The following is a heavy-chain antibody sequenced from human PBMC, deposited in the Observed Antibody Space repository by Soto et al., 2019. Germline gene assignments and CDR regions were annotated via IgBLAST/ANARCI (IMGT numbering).Heavy chain of an antibody. D-gene: IGHD4-4*01. CDR1: GFSLDSYA. CDR2: ISYDGKNI. CDR3: ARDYGALPADRLQF. J-gene: IGHJ1*01. V-gene: IGHV3-30*03. Sequence: PGGSLRLSCAASGFSLDSYAMHWVRQAPGEGREWLAVISYDGKNIYYADSVKGRFTISKDNSKNTLYLRLTSLTVEDTATYSCARDYGALPADRLQFWGQGTLVTVSS.